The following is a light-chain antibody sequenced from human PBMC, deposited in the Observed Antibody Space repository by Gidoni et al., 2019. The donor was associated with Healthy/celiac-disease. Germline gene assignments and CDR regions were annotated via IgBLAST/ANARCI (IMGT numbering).Light chain of an antibody. CDR3: QQYGSSPPTIT. J-gene: IGKJ5*01. CDR2: GAS. Sequence: EIVLTQSPGTLSLSPGERATLSCRASQSDSSSYLALYQQKPGQAPRLLIYGASSRATCIPDRFSGSGSGTDFTLTISRLEPEDFAVYYCQQYGSSPPTITFGQGTRLEIK. CDR1: QSDSSSY. V-gene: IGKV3-20*01.